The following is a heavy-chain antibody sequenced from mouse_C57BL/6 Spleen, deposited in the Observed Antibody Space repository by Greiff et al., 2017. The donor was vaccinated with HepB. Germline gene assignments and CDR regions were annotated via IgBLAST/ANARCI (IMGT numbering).Heavy chain of an antibody. CDR1: GFTFTDYY. V-gene: IGHV7-3*01. Sequence: EVQLVESGGGLVQPGGSLSLSCAASGFTFTDYYMSWVRQPPGKALEWLGFIRNKANGYTTEYSASVKGRFTISRDNSQSILYLQMNALRAEDSATYYCARYGLGNYFDYWGQGTTLTVSS. CDR3: ARYGLGNYFDY. CDR2: IRNKANGYTT. D-gene: IGHD4-1*01. J-gene: IGHJ2*01.